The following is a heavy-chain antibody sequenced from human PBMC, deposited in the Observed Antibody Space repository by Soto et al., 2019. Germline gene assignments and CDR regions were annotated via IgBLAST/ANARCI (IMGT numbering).Heavy chain of an antibody. CDR3: AKNYFMDV. V-gene: IGHV3-23*01. CDR2: ISRTGDA. D-gene: IGHD3-10*01. Sequence: EVQLLESGGGLVQPGGSLRLSCAASGFIFTNYAMSWVRQAPGKGPEWVSSISRTGDAHYADSVRGRFTISRDDSKNTLYLQLNSLRAEDTAVYNCAKNYFMDVWGKGTTVTVSS. J-gene: IGHJ6*03. CDR1: GFIFTNYA.